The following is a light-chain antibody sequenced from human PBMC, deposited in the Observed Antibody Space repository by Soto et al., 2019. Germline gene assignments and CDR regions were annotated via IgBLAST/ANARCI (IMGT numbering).Light chain of an antibody. CDR2: AAS. J-gene: IGKJ2*01. CDR1: QSVSSN. Sequence: VLTQSPVTLSVSPGETATLSCRASQSVSSNLAWYHHKPGQAPRLLIYAASARATGVPARFTGSGSGTDYTLTISSLQSEDSVVYYCQQNTQWPPYTFGQGTKLEIK. CDR3: QQNTQWPPYT. V-gene: IGKV3-15*01.